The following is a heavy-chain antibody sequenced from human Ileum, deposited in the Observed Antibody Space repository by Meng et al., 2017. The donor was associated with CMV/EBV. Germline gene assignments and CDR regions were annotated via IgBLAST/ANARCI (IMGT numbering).Heavy chain of an antibody. Sequence: EGELVEAVGGLIQSGGSLRLSCGASGFTVENSLMTWVRQVEGRGLEWVAVISGGDTKDYADSVKGRFVISSDKSQNTLYLQMNSLTVEDTAIYYCAAHRGYATGWDLWGQGTLVTVSS. CDR1: GFTVENSL. CDR3: AAHRGYATGWDL. CDR2: ISGGDTK. V-gene: IGHV3-53*01. J-gene: IGHJ5*02. D-gene: IGHD2-2*01.